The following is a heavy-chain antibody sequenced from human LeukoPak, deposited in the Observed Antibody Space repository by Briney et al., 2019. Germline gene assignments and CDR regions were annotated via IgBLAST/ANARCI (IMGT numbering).Heavy chain of an antibody. J-gene: IGHJ4*02. CDR3: ARDQRGRAAAGTYFDY. CDR1: GFTFSSYA. CDR2: ISYDGSNK. V-gene: IGHV3-30-3*01. D-gene: IGHD6-13*01. Sequence: GGSLRLSCAASGFTFSSYAMHWARQAPGKGLEWVAVISYDGSNKYYADSVKGRFTISRDNSKNTLYLQMNSLRAEDTAVCYCARDQRGRAAAGTYFDYWGQGTLVTVSS.